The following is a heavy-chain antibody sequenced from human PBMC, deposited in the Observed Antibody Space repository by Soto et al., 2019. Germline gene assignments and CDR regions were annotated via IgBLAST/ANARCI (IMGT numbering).Heavy chain of an antibody. CDR1: GGTFSSYA. CDR3: ARVVTYYYDSSGYYGINYFDY. D-gene: IGHD3-22*01. Sequence: SVKVSCKASGGTFSSYAISWVRQAPGQGLEWMGGIIPIFGTANYAQKFQGRVTITADESTSTAYMELSSLRSEDTAVYYCARVVTYYYDSSGYYGINYFDYWGQGTLVTVSS. J-gene: IGHJ4*02. V-gene: IGHV1-69*13. CDR2: IIPIFGTA.